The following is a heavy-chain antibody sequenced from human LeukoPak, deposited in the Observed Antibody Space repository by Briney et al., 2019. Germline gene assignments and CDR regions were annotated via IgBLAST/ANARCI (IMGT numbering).Heavy chain of an antibody. CDR2: IRYDGSNK. J-gene: IGHJ4*02. V-gene: IGHV3-30*02. Sequence: GGSLRLSCAASGFTFSSYGMHWVRQAPGKGLEWVAFIRYDGSNKYYADSVKGRFTISRDNSKNTLYLQMNSLRAEDTAVYYGANAGIAVAGTIVDWGQGTLVTVSS. CDR1: GFTFSSYG. D-gene: IGHD6-19*01. CDR3: ANAGIAVAGTIVD.